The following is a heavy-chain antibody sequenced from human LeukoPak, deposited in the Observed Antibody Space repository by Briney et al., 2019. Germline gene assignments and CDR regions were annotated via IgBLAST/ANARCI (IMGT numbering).Heavy chain of an antibody. V-gene: IGHV3-23*01. Sequence: PGGSLRLSSADSGFTFTNYAMSWVPQAPGKGLGWVSTISGFGGTTYYADSVKGRFTISRDNSKNTLYLQMNTLRADDTAVYYCARSRGSSWTGGGYLDYWGQGTLVTVSS. CDR1: GFTFTNYA. D-gene: IGHD6-13*01. CDR2: ISGFGGTT. CDR3: ARSRGSSWTGGGYLDY. J-gene: IGHJ4*02.